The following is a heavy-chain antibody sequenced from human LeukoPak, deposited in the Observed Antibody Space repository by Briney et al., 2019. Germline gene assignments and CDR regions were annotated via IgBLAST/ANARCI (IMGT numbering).Heavy chain of an antibody. V-gene: IGHV1-69*04. CDR2: IVPILGIA. D-gene: IGHD3-3*01. CDR1: GGTFSSYA. Sequence: SVKVSCKASGGTFSSYAIRWVRQAPGQGLEWMGRIVPILGIANYAQKFQGRVTMTRNTSISTAYMELSSLRSEDTAVYYCARVLSYYDFWSGYYNFDYWGQGTLVTVSS. J-gene: IGHJ4*02. CDR3: ARVLSYYDFWSGYYNFDY.